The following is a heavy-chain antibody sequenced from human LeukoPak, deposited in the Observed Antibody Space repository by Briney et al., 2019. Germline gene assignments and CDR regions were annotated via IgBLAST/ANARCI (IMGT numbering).Heavy chain of an antibody. CDR1: GYTFTGYY. D-gene: IGHD3-22*01. CDR3: ARDLTGDSSGYYSGPDY. J-gene: IGHJ4*02. CDR2: INPDTGGT. Sequence: ASVKVSCKASGYTFTGYYMHWVRQAPGQGLEWMGWINPDTGGTNYSKRFQGRVTMTRDTSITTAYIEVTRLRSDDTAVYYCARDLTGDSSGYYSGPDYWGQGTLVTVSS. V-gene: IGHV1-2*02.